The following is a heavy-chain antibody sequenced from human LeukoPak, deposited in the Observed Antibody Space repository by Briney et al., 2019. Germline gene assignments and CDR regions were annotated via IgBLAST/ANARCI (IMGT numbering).Heavy chain of an antibody. Sequence: GGSLRLSCAASGFTVSSNYMSWVRQAPGKGLEWVSAISGSGGSTYYADSVKGRFTISRDNSKNTLYLQMNSLRAEDTAVYYCARAIEGYSDYWGQGTLVTVSS. J-gene: IGHJ4*02. CDR1: GFTVSSNY. V-gene: IGHV3-53*05. CDR3: ARAIEGYSDY. CDR2: ISGSGGST.